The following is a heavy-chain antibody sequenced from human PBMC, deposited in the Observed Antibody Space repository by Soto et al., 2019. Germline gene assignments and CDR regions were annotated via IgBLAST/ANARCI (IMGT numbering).Heavy chain of an antibody. Sequence: QVQLVQSGAEVKKPGASVKVSCKASGYTFTGYYMHWVRQAPGQGLEWMGWINPNSGGTNYAQKFQGWVTMTRDTSISTAYMELSRLRSDDTAGYYCARAGAGAAAGSYYYYGMDVWGQGTTVTVSS. D-gene: IGHD6-13*01. CDR3: ARAGAGAAAGSYYYYGMDV. V-gene: IGHV1-2*04. CDR1: GYTFTGYY. J-gene: IGHJ6*02. CDR2: INPNSGGT.